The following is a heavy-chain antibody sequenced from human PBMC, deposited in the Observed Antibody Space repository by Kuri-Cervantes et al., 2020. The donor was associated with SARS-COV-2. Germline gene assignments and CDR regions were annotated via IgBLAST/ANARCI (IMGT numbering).Heavy chain of an antibody. J-gene: IGHJ3*02. CDR2: MNPNSGNT. D-gene: IGHD3-22*01. CDR3: ARGRLDSSGYYWGYHDASDI. V-gene: IGHV1-8*01. Sequence: ASVKVSCKASGYTFTSYDINWVRQATGQGLEWMGWMNPNSGNTGYAQKFQGRVTMTRNTSISTAYMELSSLRSEDTAVYYCARGRLDSSGYYWGYHDASDIWGQGTMVTVSS. CDR1: GYTFTSYD.